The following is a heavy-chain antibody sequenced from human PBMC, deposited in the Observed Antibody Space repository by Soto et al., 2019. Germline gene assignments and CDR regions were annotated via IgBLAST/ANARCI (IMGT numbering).Heavy chain of an antibody. CDR2: IYYSGST. D-gene: IGHD3-9*01. Sequence: PSETLSLTCTVSGGSISSSSYYWGWIRQPPGKGLEWIGSIYYSGSTYYNPSLKSRVTISVDTSKNQFSLKLSSVTAAYTSVYYCASGLVIIDYYYYMDVWGKGTTVTVSS. V-gene: IGHV4-39*01. CDR1: GGSISSSSYY. CDR3: ASGLVIIDYYYYMDV. J-gene: IGHJ6*03.